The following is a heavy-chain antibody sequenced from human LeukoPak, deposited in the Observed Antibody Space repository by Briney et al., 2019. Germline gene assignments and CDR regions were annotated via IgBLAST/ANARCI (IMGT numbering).Heavy chain of an antibody. CDR1: GYIFNSQG. CDR2: ISAYNGNT. Sequence: ASVKVSCKASGYIFNSQGMNWVRQAPGQGLEWMGWISAYNGNTNYAQKLQGRVTMTTDTSTSTAYMELRSLRSDGTAVYYCARRKVYYYYYYMDVWGKGTTVTISS. V-gene: IGHV1-18*01. J-gene: IGHJ6*03. CDR3: ARRKVYYYYYYMDV.